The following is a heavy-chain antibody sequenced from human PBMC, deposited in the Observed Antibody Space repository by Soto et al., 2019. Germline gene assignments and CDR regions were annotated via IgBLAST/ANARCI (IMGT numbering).Heavy chain of an antibody. J-gene: IGHJ3*02. D-gene: IGHD3-22*01. CDR1: GGSISGYF. Sequence: AETLSLTCTVSGGSISGYFWSWIRQPAGKGLDWIGRIYSSGSTNYNPSLNSRITMSVDTSKNQFSLKLSSVSAADTAVYYCARAYDSNGNHAFDIWGQGTLVTVSS. V-gene: IGHV4-4*07. CDR3: ARAYDSNGNHAFDI. CDR2: IYSSGST.